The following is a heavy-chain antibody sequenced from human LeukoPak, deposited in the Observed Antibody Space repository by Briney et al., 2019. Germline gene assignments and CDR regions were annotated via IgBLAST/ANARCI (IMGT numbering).Heavy chain of an antibody. Sequence: GGSLRLSCAVSGITLSNYGMSWVRQAPGKGLECVAGISDSGGNTNYADSVQGRITRSKDKPKNSLYMQMNSLRAEDTAVYFCAKRGVVIRVILVGFHKQAYYFDSWGQGALVTVSS. CDR2: ISDSGGNT. CDR1: GITLSNYG. CDR3: AKRGVVIRVILVGFHKQAYYFDS. J-gene: IGHJ4*02. V-gene: IGHV3-23*01. D-gene: IGHD2-2*01.